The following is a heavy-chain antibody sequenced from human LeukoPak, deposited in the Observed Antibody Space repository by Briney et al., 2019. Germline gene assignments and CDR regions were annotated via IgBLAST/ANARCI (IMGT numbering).Heavy chain of an antibody. V-gene: IGHV3-7*01. J-gene: IGHJ5*02. D-gene: IGHD6-13*01. Sequence: GGSLRLSCAASGFTFSGYWMTWVRQAPGKGLEWVALIKQDGSEKYYVDSVKGRFTISRDNAKNSLYLQMNSLTADDSAMYYCARDLDSSSWWNWFDPWGQGTLVTVSS. CDR1: GFTFSGYW. CDR3: ARDLDSSSWWNWFDP. CDR2: IKQDGSEK.